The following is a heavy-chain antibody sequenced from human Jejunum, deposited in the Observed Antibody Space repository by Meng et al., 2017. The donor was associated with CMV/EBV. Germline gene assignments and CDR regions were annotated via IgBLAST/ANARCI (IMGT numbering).Heavy chain of an antibody. CDR2: FDVNGGGAT. V-gene: IGHV3-23*01. CDR1: SFSTFT. Sequence: SFSTFTMGWVRQAPGKGLEWVSTFDVNGGGATLYTDSVKGRLTISRDTSENTLYLQMNSLRVDDTALYYCAKGVTSGSPYRAFDLLGQGTKGTVSS. D-gene: IGHD3-22*01. J-gene: IGHJ3*01. CDR3: AKGVTSGSPYRAFDL.